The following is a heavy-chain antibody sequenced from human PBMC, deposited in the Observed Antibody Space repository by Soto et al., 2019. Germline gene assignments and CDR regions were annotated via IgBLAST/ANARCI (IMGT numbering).Heavy chain of an antibody. CDR2: INPSGGST. J-gene: IGHJ3*02. CDR1: GYTFTSYY. V-gene: IGHV1-46*01. Sequence: GASVKVSCKASGYTFTSYYMHWVRRAPGQGLEWMGIINPSGGSTSYAQKFQGRVTMTRDTSTSTVYMELSSLRSEDTAVYYCARTTPLYCSSTSCHDAFDIWGQGTMVTVSS. CDR3: ARTTPLYCSSTSCHDAFDI. D-gene: IGHD2-2*01.